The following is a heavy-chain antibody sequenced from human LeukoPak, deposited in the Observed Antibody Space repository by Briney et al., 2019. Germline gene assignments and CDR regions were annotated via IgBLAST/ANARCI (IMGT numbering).Heavy chain of an antibody. CDR1: GGSISSYY. V-gene: IGHV4-59*01. CDR3: ARSPRRQSDYGFDY. Sequence: SETLSLTCTVSGGSISSYYWSWIRQPPGKGLEWIGYIYYSGSTNYNPSLKSRVTISVDTSKNQFSLKLSSVTAADTAVYYCARSPRRQSDYGFDYWGQGTLVTVSS. D-gene: IGHD4-17*01. J-gene: IGHJ4*02. CDR2: IYYSGST.